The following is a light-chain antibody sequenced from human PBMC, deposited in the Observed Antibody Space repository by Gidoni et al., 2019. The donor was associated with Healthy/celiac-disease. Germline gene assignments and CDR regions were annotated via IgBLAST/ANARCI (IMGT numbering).Light chain of an antibody. CDR3: QQYRT. J-gene: IGKJ3*01. CDR2: GAS. Sequence: IVFTHSPGTLSLSPGERATLSCRASQSVSSSYLAWYQQKPGQAPRLLIYGASSRATGIPDRFSGSGSGTDFTLTISRLEPEDFAVYYCQQYRTFGPGTKVDIK. V-gene: IGKV3-20*01. CDR1: QSVSSSY.